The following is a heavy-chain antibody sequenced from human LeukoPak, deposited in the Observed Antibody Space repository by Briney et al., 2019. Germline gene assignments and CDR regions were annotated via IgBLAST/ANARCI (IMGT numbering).Heavy chain of an antibody. CDR1: GFTVSSSY. V-gene: IGHV3-53*01. CDR2: IYGGGNI. Sequence: GGSLRLSCAASGFTVSSSYMNCVRQAPGKGLEWVSVIYGGGNIYYADSVKGRFTISRDNSKNTLYLQMNSLRAEDTAVYYCARGAGYNYPYYFDYWGQGTLVTVSS. CDR3: ARGAGYNYPYYFDY. J-gene: IGHJ4*02. D-gene: IGHD5-24*01.